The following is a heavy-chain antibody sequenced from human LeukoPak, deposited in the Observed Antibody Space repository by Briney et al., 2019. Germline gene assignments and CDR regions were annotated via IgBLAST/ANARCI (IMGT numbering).Heavy chain of an antibody. CDR3: ARERVSSGYFDY. Sequence: KPGGSLRLSCAASGFTFSSYSMNWVRQAPGKGLEWVSSISSSSSYIYYADSVKGRFTISRDNAKNSLYLQMNSLRAEDTAVYYCARERVSSGYFDYWGQGTLVTVSS. J-gene: IGHJ4*02. CDR1: GFTFSSYS. CDR2: ISSSSSYI. V-gene: IGHV3-21*01. D-gene: IGHD6-6*01.